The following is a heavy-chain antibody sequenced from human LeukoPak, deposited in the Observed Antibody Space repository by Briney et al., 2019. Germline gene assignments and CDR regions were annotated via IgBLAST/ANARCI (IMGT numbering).Heavy chain of an antibody. Sequence: SGTLSLTCAVSGDSISSSTWWTWVRQPPGKGLEWIGEIYHSESTNSNPSLKSRVTISVDKSKNQFSLNLSSVTAADTAVYYCTRRAGTDSNGVFDIWGQGTVVTVSS. J-gene: IGHJ3*02. V-gene: IGHV4-4*02. CDR3: TRRAGTDSNGVFDI. CDR1: GDSISSSTW. CDR2: IYHSEST. D-gene: IGHD6-19*01.